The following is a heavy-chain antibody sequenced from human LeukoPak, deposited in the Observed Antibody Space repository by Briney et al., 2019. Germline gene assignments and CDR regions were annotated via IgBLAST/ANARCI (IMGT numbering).Heavy chain of an antibody. D-gene: IGHD2-8*01. CDR3: ARFTNDWFDP. J-gene: IGHJ5*02. V-gene: IGHV4-59*01. Sequence: WETLSLTCTVSGGSISSYYSSWIRQPPGKGLEWIGYIYYSGSTNYNPSLKSRVTISVDTSKNQFSLKLSSVTAADTAVYYCARFTNDWFDPWGQGTLVTVSS. CDR1: GGSISSYY. CDR2: IYYSGST.